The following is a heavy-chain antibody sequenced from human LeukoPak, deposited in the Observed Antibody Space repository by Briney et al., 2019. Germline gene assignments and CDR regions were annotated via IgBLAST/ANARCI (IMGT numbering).Heavy chain of an antibody. Sequence: GGSLRLSCAASGFTFSSYAMSWVRQAPGKGLEWVSAISGSGGSTYYADSVKGRFTISRDNSKNTLYLQMNSLRAEDTAVYYCAKDGGSSSGWYGPYWYFDLWGRGTLVTVSS. V-gene: IGHV3-23*01. J-gene: IGHJ2*01. CDR2: ISGSGGST. CDR3: AKDGGSSSGWYGPYWYFDL. CDR1: GFTFSSYA. D-gene: IGHD6-19*01.